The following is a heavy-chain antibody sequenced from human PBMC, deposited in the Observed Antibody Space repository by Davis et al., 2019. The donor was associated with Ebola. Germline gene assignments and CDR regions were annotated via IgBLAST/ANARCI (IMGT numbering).Heavy chain of an antibody. V-gene: IGHV4-38-2*02. Sequence: MPGGSLRLSCTVSGYSISNGFSWGWIRQPPGKGLEWIGSIYHNGRTSSNPSLKSRLTITLDTSKNQFSLRLRSVTAADTAVYFCARDFDYWGQGTLVTVSS. CDR2: IYHNGRT. CDR1: GYSISNGFS. CDR3: ARDFDY. J-gene: IGHJ4*02.